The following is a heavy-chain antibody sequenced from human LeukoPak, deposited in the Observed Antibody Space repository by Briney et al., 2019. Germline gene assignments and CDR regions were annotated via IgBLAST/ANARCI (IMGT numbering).Heavy chain of an antibody. CDR1: GFTFSSNY. J-gene: IGHJ6*03. CDR3: ARYYYYYYMDV. Sequence: PGGSLRLSCAASGFTFSSNYMSWVRQAPGKGLEWVSFIYSGGGTYYSDSVKGRFTISRDNSKNTLYLQMNSLRAEDTAVYYCARYYYYYYMDVWGKGTPVTISS. CDR2: IYSGGGT. V-gene: IGHV3-66*01.